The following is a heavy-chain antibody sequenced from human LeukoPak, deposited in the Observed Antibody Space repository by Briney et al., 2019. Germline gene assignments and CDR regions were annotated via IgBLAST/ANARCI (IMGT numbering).Heavy chain of an antibody. D-gene: IGHD3-3*01. CDR1: GGSISSHY. J-gene: IGHJ5*02. CDR2: IYYSGST. Sequence: SETLSLTCTVSGGSISSHYWSWIRQPPGKGLEWIGYIYYSGSTNYNPSLESRVTISVDTSKNQFSLKLSSVTAADTAVYYCATYDFWSNWFDPWGQGTLVTVSS. V-gene: IGHV4-59*11. CDR3: ATYDFWSNWFDP.